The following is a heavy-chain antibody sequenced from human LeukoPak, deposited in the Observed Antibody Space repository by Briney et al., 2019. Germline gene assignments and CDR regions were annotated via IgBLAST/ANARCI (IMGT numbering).Heavy chain of an antibody. D-gene: IGHD3-10*01. Sequence: GASVKVSCKASGYTFTGYYMHWVRQAPGQGLEWMGWINPNSGGTNYAQKFQGRVTMTRDTSISTAYMELSRLRSDDTAVYYCARDQGLWFGENSVYYYMDVWGKGTTVTISS. V-gene: IGHV1-2*02. CDR1: GYTFTGYY. CDR2: INPNSGGT. J-gene: IGHJ6*03. CDR3: ARDQGLWFGENSVYYYMDV.